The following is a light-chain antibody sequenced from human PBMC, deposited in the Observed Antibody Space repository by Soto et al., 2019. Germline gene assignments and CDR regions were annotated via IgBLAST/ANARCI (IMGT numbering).Light chain of an antibody. V-gene: IGKV3-11*01. Sequence: EIVLTQFPAALSLSPGEGATLSCRASQSVGSKLAWFQQKPGQAPRLLIYDASNRATGIPARFSGSGSGTDFTVTISSLEPEDFAVYYCQQYGSSSITFGQGTRLEIK. CDR2: DAS. CDR1: QSVGSK. J-gene: IGKJ5*01. CDR3: QQYGSSSIT.